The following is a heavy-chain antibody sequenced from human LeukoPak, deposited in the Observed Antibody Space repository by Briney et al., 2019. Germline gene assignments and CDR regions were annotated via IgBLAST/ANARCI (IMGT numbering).Heavy chain of an antibody. Sequence: SETLSLTCTVSGGSLSSYYWSWVRQPPGKGLEWIGYIYYSGSTNYNPSLKSRVTISVDTSKNQFSLKLSSVTAADTAVYYCARWHIVVVTAIPLGYFDLWGRGTLVTVSS. CDR2: IYYSGST. D-gene: IGHD2-21*02. CDR3: ARWHIVVVTAIPLGYFDL. J-gene: IGHJ2*01. V-gene: IGHV4-59*01. CDR1: GGSLSSYY.